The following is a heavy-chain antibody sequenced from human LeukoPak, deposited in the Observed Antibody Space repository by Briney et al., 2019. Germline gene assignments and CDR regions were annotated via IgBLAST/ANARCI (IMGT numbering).Heavy chain of an antibody. V-gene: IGHV4-59*01. CDR3: ARGYFDAIGYSNPFDW. J-gene: IGHJ4*02. CDR1: GASISSSY. CDR2: VHYTGGT. D-gene: IGHD3-22*01. Sequence: PSETLSLTRTVSGASISSSYWSWIRQSPGKGLEWIGYVHYTGGTNYNPSLKSRATISVDTSKNQFSLKLSPVTAADTAMYYCARGYFDAIGYSNPFDWWGQGALVTVSS.